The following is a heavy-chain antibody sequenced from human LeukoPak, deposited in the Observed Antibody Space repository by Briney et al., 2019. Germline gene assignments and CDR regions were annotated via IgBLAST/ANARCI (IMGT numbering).Heavy chain of an antibody. Sequence: PGGSLRLSCVASGLTVSNHWMSWVRQAPGKGLEWVANIREERGQEYYADSVKGRFTISKDNSKNTLYLQMNSLRAEDTAVYYCARALDEYYFDYWGQGTLVTVSS. CDR3: ARALDEYYFDY. J-gene: IGHJ4*02. D-gene: IGHD6-6*01. CDR1: GLTVSNHW. CDR2: IREERGQE. V-gene: IGHV3-7*01.